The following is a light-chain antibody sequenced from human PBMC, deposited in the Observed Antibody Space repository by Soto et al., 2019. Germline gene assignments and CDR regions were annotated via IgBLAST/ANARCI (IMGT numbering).Light chain of an antibody. CDR2: TVS. CDR3: MQRIEFPLT. J-gene: IGKJ4*01. CDR1: QSLLDSDDENTY. Sequence: DIVMTQTPLSLPVTPGEPASISCGSSQSLLDSDDENTYLDWYLQKPEQSPQLLVYTVSYRGSGVPDRFSGSGSGTDFTLKISRVEAEDVGVYYCMQRIEFPLTFGGGTKGEIK. V-gene: IGKV2-40*01.